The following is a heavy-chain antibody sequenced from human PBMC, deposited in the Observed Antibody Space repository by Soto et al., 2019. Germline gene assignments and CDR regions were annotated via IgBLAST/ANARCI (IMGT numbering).Heavy chain of an antibody. J-gene: IGHJ4*02. D-gene: IGHD3-16*01. Sequence: SETLSLTCAVSGYSISSGYYWGWIRQPPGKGLEWIGSIYHSGSTYYNPSLKSRVTISVDTSKNQFSLKLSSVTAADTAVYYCARGDSQASSVFDYWGQGMLVTVS. CDR3: ARGDSQASSVFDY. CDR2: IYHSGST. CDR1: GYSISSGYY. V-gene: IGHV4-38-2*01.